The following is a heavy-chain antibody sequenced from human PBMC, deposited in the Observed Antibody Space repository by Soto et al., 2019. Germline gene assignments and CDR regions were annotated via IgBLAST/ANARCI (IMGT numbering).Heavy chain of an antibody. CDR2: IYYSGRT. V-gene: IGHV4-39*01. CDR1: GDSSSSSTSY. J-gene: IGHJ4*02. CDR3: ARHLAVATDRSIDY. D-gene: IGHD6-19*01. Sequence: SETLSLTWTVSGDSSSSSTSYWSWIRQPPGKGLEWIGNIYYSGRTYYNPSLKSRVTISVDTSKNQFSLKLSSVTAADTAVYFCARHLAVATDRSIDYWGQGTLVTVSS.